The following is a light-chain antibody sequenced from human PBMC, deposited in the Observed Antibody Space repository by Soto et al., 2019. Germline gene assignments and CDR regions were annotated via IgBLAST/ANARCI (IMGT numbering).Light chain of an antibody. J-gene: IGLJ1*01. CDR2: EGS. Sequence: QSALTQPASVSGSPGQSITISCTGTSSDVGSSNLVSWYQQHPGKTPKLIIYEGSRRPSGVSGRFSGSMSGNAASLTISGLQAEDEAAYYCCSFARSSTSYVFGTGTKLTVL. CDR3: CSFARSSTSYV. CDR1: SSDVGSSNL. V-gene: IGLV2-23*01.